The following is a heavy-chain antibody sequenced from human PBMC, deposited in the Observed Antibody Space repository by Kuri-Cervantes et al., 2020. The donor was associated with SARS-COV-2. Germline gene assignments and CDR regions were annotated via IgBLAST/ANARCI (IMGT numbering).Heavy chain of an antibody. CDR2: INNSGST. J-gene: IGHJ3*02. CDR3: ARGHWSGYSNAAEMGAFDI. CDR1: GGSFSGYY. D-gene: IGHD3-3*01. Sequence: GSLRLSCAVYGGSFSGYYRSWVRQPPGKGLEWLGEINNSGSTNYNPSLKSRVTISVDTSKNQFSLKLSSVTAADTAVYYCARGHWSGYSNAAEMGAFDIWGQGTMVTVSS. V-gene: IGHV4-34*01.